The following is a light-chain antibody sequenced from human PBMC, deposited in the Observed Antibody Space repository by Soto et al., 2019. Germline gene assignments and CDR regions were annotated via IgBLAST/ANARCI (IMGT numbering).Light chain of an antibody. CDR3: QQSFSAPRYT. Sequence: DIQMTQSPSSLSASVGDRVTVTCRASQSINSYLNWYQQKPGKAPNLLIFGASRLQSGVPSRFSGSGSGTDYTLTISSLQPEDFATYYCQQSFSAPRYTFGQGTKLEIK. CDR1: QSINSY. J-gene: IGKJ2*01. CDR2: GAS. V-gene: IGKV1-39*01.